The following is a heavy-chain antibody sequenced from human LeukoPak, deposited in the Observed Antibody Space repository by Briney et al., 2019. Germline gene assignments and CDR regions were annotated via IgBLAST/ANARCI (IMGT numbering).Heavy chain of an antibody. J-gene: IGHJ4*02. CDR2: IDQDGSSE. CDR1: GFTFSDDW. Sequence: VGSLRLSCAASGFTFSDDWMNWVRQAPGKGLEWVANIDQDGSSEYYVGSVQGRFTISRDNAKNSLYLQMNSLRAEDTAVYYCARGDWAPFDYWGQGSLLTVSS. CDR3: ARGDWAPFDY. V-gene: IGHV3-7*02. D-gene: IGHD2-21*02.